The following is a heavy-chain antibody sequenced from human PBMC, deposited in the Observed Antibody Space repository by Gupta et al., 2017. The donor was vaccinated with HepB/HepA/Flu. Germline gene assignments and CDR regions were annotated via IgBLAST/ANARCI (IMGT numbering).Heavy chain of an antibody. J-gene: IGHJ4*02. CDR2: ISGSGGST. V-gene: IGHV3-23*01. Sequence: EVQLLESGGGLVQPGGSLRLSCAASGFTFSSYAMSWVRPAPGKGLEWVSAISGSGGSTYYADSVKGRFTISRDNSKNTLYLQMNSLRAEDTAVYYCAKDPDYDSSGYYPTDYWGQGTLVTVSS. CDR1: GFTFSSYA. D-gene: IGHD3-22*01. CDR3: AKDPDYDSSGYYPTDY.